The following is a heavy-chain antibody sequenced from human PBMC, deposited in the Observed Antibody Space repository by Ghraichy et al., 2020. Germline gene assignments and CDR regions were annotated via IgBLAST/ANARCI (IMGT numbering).Heavy chain of an antibody. CDR3: VRDSEQQDGGDALLFGH. J-gene: IGHJ5*02. Sequence: GGSLRLSCATSGFTFTTFGMHWVRQVPGKGLEWVALFSSDGTNTHYADSVKGRFTVSRDISNNIHWLHMDFLRFDDTAVYYCVRDSEQQDGGDALLFGHWGQGTRVTVSS. CDR2: FSSDGTNT. CDR1: GFTFTTFG. V-gene: IGHV3-30*03. D-gene: IGHD2-21*02.